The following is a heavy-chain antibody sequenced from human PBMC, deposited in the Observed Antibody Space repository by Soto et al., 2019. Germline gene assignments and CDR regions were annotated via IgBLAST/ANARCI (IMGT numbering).Heavy chain of an antibody. D-gene: IGHD5-12*01. J-gene: IGHJ4*02. V-gene: IGHV3-74*01. CDR1: GFTFSGYW. CDR3: ARVGGGYGNFDY. CDR2: INSAGTIT. Sequence: GGSLRLSCAASGFTFSGYWMHWVRQAPGKGLVWVSRINSAGTITSYADFVKGRFTISRDNAKNTLYLEMNSLRAEDTAVYYCARVGGGYGNFDYWGQGILVTVSS.